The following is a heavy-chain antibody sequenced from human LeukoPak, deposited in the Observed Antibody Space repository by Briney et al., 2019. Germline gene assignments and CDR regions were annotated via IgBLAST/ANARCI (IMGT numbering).Heavy chain of an antibody. Sequence: PSETLSLTCNVSGFSISSGYYWGWIRQPPGKGLEWIGNIFHSESAYYNPSLKSRVTISVDRSKNQFSLKLSSVTAADTAVYYCARSEKQLTTWGAFDIWGQGTMVTVSS. CDR3: ARSEKQLTTWGAFDI. V-gene: IGHV4-38-2*02. D-gene: IGHD6-13*01. CDR2: IFHSESA. CDR1: GFSISSGYY. J-gene: IGHJ3*02.